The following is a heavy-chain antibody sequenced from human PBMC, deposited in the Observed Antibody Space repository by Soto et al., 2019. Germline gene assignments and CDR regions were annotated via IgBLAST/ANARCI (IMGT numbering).Heavy chain of an antibody. CDR3: TSGWFGEFVYYFDY. V-gene: IGHV1-18*01. Sequence: QVQLVQSGAEVKKPGASVKVSCKTSGYTFTTYGISWVRQAPGQGREWMGWISPYNGNTKYAQKLQGRVTMTADTSTSTAYMDLRSLTSDDTAVYYCTSGWFGEFVYYFDYWGQGTLVTVSS. D-gene: IGHD3-10*01. CDR2: ISPYNGNT. J-gene: IGHJ4*02. CDR1: GYTFTTYG.